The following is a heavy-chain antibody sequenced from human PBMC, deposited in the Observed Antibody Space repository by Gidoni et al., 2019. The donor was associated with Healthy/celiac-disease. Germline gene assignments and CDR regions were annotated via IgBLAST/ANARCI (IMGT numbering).Heavy chain of an antibody. D-gene: IGHD3-10*01. J-gene: IGHJ5*02. CDR3: ARHVSDGSGSPDNWLDP. V-gene: IGHV4-59*08. Sequence: QVQLQESGPGLVKPSETLSLTCTVSGGSISSYYWSWIRQPPGKGLEWIGYIYYSGSTNYNPSLKSRVTISVDTSKNQFSLKLSSVTAADTAVYYCARHVSDGSGSPDNWLDPWGQGTLVTVSS. CDR2: IYYSGST. CDR1: GGSISSYY.